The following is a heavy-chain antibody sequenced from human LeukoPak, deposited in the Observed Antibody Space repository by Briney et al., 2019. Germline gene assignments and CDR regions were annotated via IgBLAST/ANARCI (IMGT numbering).Heavy chain of an antibody. CDR2: IYTSGST. D-gene: IGHD3-22*01. V-gene: IGHV4-4*07. J-gene: IGHJ4*02. CDR3: ARYYYDSSGYYYFDY. Sequence: SETLSLTCTVSGGSISSYYWSWIRQPAGKGLEWIGRIYTSGSTNYNPSLKSRVAMSVDTSKNQFSLKLSSVTAADTAVYYCARYYYDSSGYYYFDYWGQGTLVTVSS. CDR1: GGSISSYY.